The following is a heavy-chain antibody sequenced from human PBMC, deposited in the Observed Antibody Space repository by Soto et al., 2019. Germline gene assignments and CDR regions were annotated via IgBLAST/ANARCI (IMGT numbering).Heavy chain of an antibody. D-gene: IGHD5-12*01. CDR2: ISSSSSTI. CDR1: GFTFSSYS. CDR3: ARDRGEEWLRSPYYYYGMDV. V-gene: IGHV3-48*02. Sequence: GGSLRLSCAASGFTFSSYSMNWVRQAPGKGLEWVSYISSSSSTIYYADSVKGRFTISRDNAKNSLYLQMNSLRDEDTAVYYCARDRGEEWLRSPYYYYGMDVWGQGTTVTVSS. J-gene: IGHJ6*02.